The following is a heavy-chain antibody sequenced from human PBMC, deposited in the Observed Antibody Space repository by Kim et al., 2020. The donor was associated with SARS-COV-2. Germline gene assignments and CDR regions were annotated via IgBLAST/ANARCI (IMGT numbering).Heavy chain of an antibody. Sequence: SETLSLTCAVYGGSFSGYYWSWIRQPPGKGLEWIGEINHSGSTNYNPSLKSRVTISVDTSKNQFSLKLSSVTAADTAVYYCARGARYYDSSGYPTSYYYGMDVWGQGTTVTVSS. V-gene: IGHV4-34*01. D-gene: IGHD3-22*01. J-gene: IGHJ6*02. CDR3: ARGARYYDSSGYPTSYYYGMDV. CDR2: INHSGST. CDR1: GGSFSGYY.